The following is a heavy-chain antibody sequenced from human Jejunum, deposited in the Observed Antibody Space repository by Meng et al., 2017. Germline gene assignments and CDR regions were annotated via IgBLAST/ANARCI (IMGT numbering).Heavy chain of an antibody. CDR1: GDSLNSPEYY. V-gene: IGHV4-30-4*01. Sequence: QGQREAPGPVLVTPPQTLSLPCPFSGDSLNSPEYYWSWSRQPPVKGLEWIGYIYYCGSTYYNPFLKSRVSISGDTSNKQFSLKFTSVTAADTAVYYCARSPYSWSAPPFFDYWGQGSLVTVSS. CDR2: IYYCGST. CDR3: ARSPYSWSAPPFFDY. J-gene: IGHJ4*02. D-gene: IGHD1-26*01.